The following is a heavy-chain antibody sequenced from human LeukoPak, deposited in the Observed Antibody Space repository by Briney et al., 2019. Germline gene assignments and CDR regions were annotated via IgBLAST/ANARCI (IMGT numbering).Heavy chain of an antibody. CDR2: ISAYNGNT. Sequence: GASVKVSCKASGYTFTSYGISWVRQAPGQGLEWMGWISAYNGNTNYAQKLQGRVTMTTDTSTSTAYMELRSLRSDDTAVYYCARDLGTMYYDILTGPQGMDVWGQETTVTLSS. CDR3: ARDLGTMYYDILTGPQGMDV. J-gene: IGHJ6*02. CDR1: GYTFTSYG. D-gene: IGHD3-9*01. V-gene: IGHV1-18*01.